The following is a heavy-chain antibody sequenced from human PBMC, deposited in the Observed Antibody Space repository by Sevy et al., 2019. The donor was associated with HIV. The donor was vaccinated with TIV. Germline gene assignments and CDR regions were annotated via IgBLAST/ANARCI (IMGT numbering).Heavy chain of an antibody. CDR1: GGTFSSYA. D-gene: IGHD6-13*01. CDR2: IIPIFGTA. Sequence: ASVKVSCKASGGTFSSYAISWVRQAPGQGLEWMGGIIPIFGTANYAQKFQGRVTITADESTSTAYMELSSLRSEDTAVYYCARVSRAAGEEPYYFDYWGQGTLVNVSS. CDR3: ARVSRAAGEEPYYFDY. V-gene: IGHV1-69*13. J-gene: IGHJ4*02.